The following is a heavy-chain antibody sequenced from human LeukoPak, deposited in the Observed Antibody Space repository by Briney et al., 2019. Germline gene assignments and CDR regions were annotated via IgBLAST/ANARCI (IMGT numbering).Heavy chain of an antibody. V-gene: IGHV4-34*01. CDR3: AKDGPADYYDSSGYYYFDY. J-gene: IGHJ4*02. D-gene: IGHD3-22*01. CDR1: GGSFSGYY. Sequence: SETLSLTCAVYGGSFSGYYWSWIRQPPGKGLEWIGEINHSGSTNYNPSLKSRVTISVVTSKNQFSLKLSSVTAADTAVYYCAKDGPADYYDSSGYYYFDYWGQGTLVTVSS. CDR2: INHSGST.